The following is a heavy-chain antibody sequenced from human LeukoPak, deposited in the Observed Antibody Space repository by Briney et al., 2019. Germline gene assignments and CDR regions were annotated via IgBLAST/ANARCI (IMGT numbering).Heavy chain of an antibody. CDR3: VRDLRSDYAFDF. V-gene: IGHV3-7*03. J-gene: IGHJ4*02. D-gene: IGHD1-26*01. CDR1: GFTFSSYW. CDR2: IKQDGSEK. Sequence: GGSLRLSCAASGFTFSSYWMSWVRQAPGKGLEWVANIKQDGSEKYYVDSVKGRFTISRDSAKNTLFLQMNSLRVEDTALYYCVRDLRSDYAFDFWGQGALVIVS.